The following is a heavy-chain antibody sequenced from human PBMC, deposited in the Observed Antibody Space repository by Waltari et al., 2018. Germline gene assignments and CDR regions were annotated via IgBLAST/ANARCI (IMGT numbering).Heavy chain of an antibody. J-gene: IGHJ4*02. CDR3: ATRGYLGGSFDY. CDR2: IYYSGST. Sequence: QVQLQESGPGLVKPSQTLSLTCPVSGGSISSGGYSWSWIRQHPGKGLEWIGYIYYSGSTYYNPSLKSRVTISVDTSKNQFSLKLSSVTAADTAVYYCATRGYLGGSFDYWGQGTLVTVSS. V-gene: IGHV4-31*03. CDR1: GGSISSGGYS. D-gene: IGHD3-22*01.